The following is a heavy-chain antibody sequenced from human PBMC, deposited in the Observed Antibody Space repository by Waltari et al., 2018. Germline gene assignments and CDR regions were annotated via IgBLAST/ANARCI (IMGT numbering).Heavy chain of an antibody. Sequence: QVQLQQWGAGLLKPSETLSLTCAVYGGSFSGYYWSWIRQPPGKGLEWIGEINHSGSTNYTPSLKSRVTISVDTSKNQFSLKPSSVTAADTAVYYCARTRTRYCTNGVCYRGGWFDPWGQGTLVTVSS. V-gene: IGHV4-34*01. CDR1: GGSFSGYY. J-gene: IGHJ5*02. CDR3: ARTRTRYCTNGVCYRGGWFDP. D-gene: IGHD2-8*01. CDR2: INHSGST.